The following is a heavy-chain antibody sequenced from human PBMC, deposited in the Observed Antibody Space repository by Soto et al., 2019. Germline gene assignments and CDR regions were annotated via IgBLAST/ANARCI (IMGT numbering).Heavy chain of an antibody. V-gene: IGHV3-64*01. CDR2: ISSNGVGT. D-gene: IGHD6-6*01. Sequence: ESGGGLAQPGGSLRLSCAASGFTLSGYAMDWVRQAPGKGLEYVSGISSNGVGTYYANSVQGRFTISRDNSKNTVYLQMGSLRPEDMAVYYCARRARPDFYYMDVWGKGTTVAVSS. J-gene: IGHJ6*03. CDR1: GFTLSGYA. CDR3: ARRARPDFYYMDV.